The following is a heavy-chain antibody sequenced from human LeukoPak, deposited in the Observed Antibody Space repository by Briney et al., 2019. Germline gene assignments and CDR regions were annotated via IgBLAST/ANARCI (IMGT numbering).Heavy chain of an antibody. J-gene: IGHJ3*02. CDR1: GFTFGSYA. CDR3: ARAVHRGRNGHAFDI. CDR2: ISSNGGST. Sequence: GGSLRLSCAASGFTFGSYAMHWVRQAPGKGLEYVSAISSNGGSTYYANSVKGRFTISRDNSKNTLYLQMGSLRAEDMAVYYCARAVHRGRNGHAFDIWGQGTMVTVSS. V-gene: IGHV3-64*01. D-gene: IGHD1-14*01.